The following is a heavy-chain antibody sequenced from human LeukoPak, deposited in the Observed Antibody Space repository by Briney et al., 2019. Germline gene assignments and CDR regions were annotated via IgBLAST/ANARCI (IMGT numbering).Heavy chain of an antibody. CDR2: ISSSSSYI. D-gene: IGHD3-22*01. CDR1: GLTFSSYS. Sequence: GGSLRLSCAASGLTFSSYSMNWVRQAPGKGLESVSSISSSSSYIYYADSVKGRFTISRDNAKNSLYLQMNSLRAEDTAVYYCARLYDGSAYHADHFDYWGQGTLVIVSS. CDR3: ARLYDGSAYHADHFDY. V-gene: IGHV3-21*01. J-gene: IGHJ4*02.